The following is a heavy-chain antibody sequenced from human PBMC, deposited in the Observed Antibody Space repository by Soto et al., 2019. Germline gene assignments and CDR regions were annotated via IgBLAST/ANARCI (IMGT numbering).Heavy chain of an antibody. D-gene: IGHD6-13*01. CDR1: GYSFTSYW. CDR3: ARQYNSSSWYYYYYYYGMDV. CDR2: IDPSDSYT. V-gene: IGHV5-10-1*01. Sequence: GESLKISCKGSGYSFTSYWISWVRQMPGKGLEWMGRIDPSDSYTNYSPSFQGHVTISADKSISTAYLQWSSLKASDTAMYYCARQYNSSSWYYYYYYYGMDVWGEGTTGTVSA. J-gene: IGHJ6*04.